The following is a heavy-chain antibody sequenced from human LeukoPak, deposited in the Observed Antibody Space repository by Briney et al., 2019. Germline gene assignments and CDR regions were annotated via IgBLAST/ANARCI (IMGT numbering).Heavy chain of an antibody. V-gene: IGHV3-66*01. CDR3: ARVFPPNWFDP. J-gene: IGHJ5*02. D-gene: IGHD3-10*02. CDR2: IYSGGGA. CDR1: GFTVTSNY. Sequence: GGSLSLSCAASGFTVTSNYMSWVRKAPGKGLEWVSIIYSGGGAYYADSVKGRFTISRDNSRNTLFLQMNSLRAEDTAMYYCARVFPPNWFDPWGQGTLVTVSS.